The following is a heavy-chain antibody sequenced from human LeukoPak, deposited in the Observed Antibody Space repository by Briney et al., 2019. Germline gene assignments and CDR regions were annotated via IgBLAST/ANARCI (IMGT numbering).Heavy chain of an antibody. Sequence: DPSQTLSLTCAVSGGSISSGGYSWSWIRQPPGKGLEWIGYIYHSGSTYYNPSLKSRVTISVDTSKNQFSLKLSSVTAADTAVYYCARAGRTTVTVYFDYWGQGTLVTVSS. CDR2: IYHSGST. V-gene: IGHV4-30-2*01. J-gene: IGHJ4*02. CDR1: GGSISSGGYS. D-gene: IGHD4-17*01. CDR3: ARAGRTTVTVYFDY.